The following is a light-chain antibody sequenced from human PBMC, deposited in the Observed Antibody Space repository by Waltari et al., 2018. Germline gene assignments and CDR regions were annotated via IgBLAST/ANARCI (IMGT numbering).Light chain of an antibody. J-gene: IGKJ1*01. Sequence: EIVMTQSPANLSVSPGESATLSCRASQSVSIKLAWYQQKPGQAPRLLISDASTRATVIPPRFSGSGSGTDFTLTISSLQSEDFAVYYCHQHYTTPWTFGQGTLVEL. CDR3: HQHYTTPWT. CDR1: QSVSIK. CDR2: DAS. V-gene: IGKV3-15*01.